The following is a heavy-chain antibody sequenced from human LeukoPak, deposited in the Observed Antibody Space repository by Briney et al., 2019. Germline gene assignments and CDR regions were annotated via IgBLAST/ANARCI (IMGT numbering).Heavy chain of an antibody. J-gene: IGHJ4*02. V-gene: IGHV3-23*01. D-gene: IGHD1-26*01. CDR1: GFTFSNHG. Sequence: SGGSLRLSCVASGFTFSNHGMSWVRQAPRKGLEWISAISGSGTSTFYTESVKGRFTISRDNAKNSLYLQINSLRAEDTAVYYCARADLSGSYFHPHFLDYWGQGTLVSVSS. CDR2: ISGSGTST. CDR3: ARADLSGSYFHPHFLDY.